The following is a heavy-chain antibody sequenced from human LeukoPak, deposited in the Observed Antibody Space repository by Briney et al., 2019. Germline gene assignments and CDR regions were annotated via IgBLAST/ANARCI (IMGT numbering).Heavy chain of an antibody. Sequence: ASVKVSCKSSGYTFTGYYIHWVRQAPGQGLEWMGWINPNSGDTKYAQKFQGRVTVTRDKSISTAYMELSRLTSDDTAVYYCARGYDSGGYYLPDYWGQGTLVTVSS. CDR1: GYTFTGYY. D-gene: IGHD3-22*01. V-gene: IGHV1-2*02. CDR3: ARGYDSGGYYLPDY. CDR2: INPNSGDT. J-gene: IGHJ4*02.